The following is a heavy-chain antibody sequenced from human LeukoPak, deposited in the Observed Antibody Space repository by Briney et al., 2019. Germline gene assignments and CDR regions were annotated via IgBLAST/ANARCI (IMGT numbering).Heavy chain of an antibody. V-gene: IGHV1-18*01. J-gene: IGHJ4*02. CDR3: ARDLWMATTLDY. CDR2: ISAYNGNT. D-gene: IGHD5-24*01. Sequence: ASVKVSCKASGYTFTSYGISWVRQAPGQGLEWMGWISAYNGNTNYAQKFQGRVTMTRDTSISTAYMELSRLRSDDTAVYYCARDLWMATTLDYWGQGTLVTVSS. CDR1: GYTFTSYG.